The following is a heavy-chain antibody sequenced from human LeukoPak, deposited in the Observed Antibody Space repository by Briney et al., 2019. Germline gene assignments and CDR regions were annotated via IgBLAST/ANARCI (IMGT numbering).Heavy chain of an antibody. Sequence: SETLSLTCTVSGGSISSYYWSWIRQPPGKGLEWIGYIYYSGSTNYNPSLKSRVTISVDTSKNQCSLKLSSVTAADTAVYYCARLSGWSSSSEHWGQGTLVTVSS. J-gene: IGHJ4*02. CDR3: ARLSGWSSSSEH. CDR1: GGSISSYY. CDR2: IYYSGST. V-gene: IGHV4-59*01. D-gene: IGHD6-6*01.